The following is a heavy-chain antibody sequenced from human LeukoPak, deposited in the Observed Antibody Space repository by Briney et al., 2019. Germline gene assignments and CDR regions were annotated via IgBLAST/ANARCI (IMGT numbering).Heavy chain of an antibody. J-gene: IGHJ4*02. D-gene: IGHD3-10*01. CDR3: ASQVMVRGVTIDY. CDR1: GYTFTSYG. Sequence: ASVKLSCSASGYTFTSYGIRWVRKAPGQGLEWMGWISAYSGNTNYAQKLQGRVTMTTDTSTNTAYMELRSLRSDDTAVYYCASQVMVRGVTIDYWGKGTLVTVSS. V-gene: IGHV1-18*01. CDR2: ISAYSGNT.